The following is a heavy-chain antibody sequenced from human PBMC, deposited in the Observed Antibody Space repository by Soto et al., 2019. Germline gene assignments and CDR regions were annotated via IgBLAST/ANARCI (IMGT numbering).Heavy chain of an antibody. Sequence: SETLSLTCTVSGGSVSSRAYYWSWIRQPPGKGLEWIGYIYYSGSTNYNPSLKSRVTISVDTSKNQFSLKLSSVTAADTAVYYCARVXRKPIFGVFIIPYYFDYWGQGTLVTVSS. V-gene: IGHV4-30-4*02. J-gene: IGHJ4*02. CDR2: IYYSGST. D-gene: IGHD3-3*01. CDR1: GGSVSSRAYY. CDR3: ARVXRKPIFGVFIIPYYFDY.